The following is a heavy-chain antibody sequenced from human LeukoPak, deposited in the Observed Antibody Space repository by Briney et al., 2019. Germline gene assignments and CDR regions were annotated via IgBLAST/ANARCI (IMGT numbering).Heavy chain of an antibody. J-gene: IGHJ4*02. V-gene: IGHV3-21*01. CDR1: GFTFSNYN. D-gene: IGHD1-1*01. CDR3: ARVGQNWNDDY. CDR2: IRSSTTYV. Sequence: GGSLRLSCAASGFTFSNYNMNWVRQAPGKGLEWVSSIRSSTTYVYYADSVKGRFTISRDNAKNSLYLQMNSLRAEDTAVYYCARVGQNWNDDYWGQGTLVTVSS.